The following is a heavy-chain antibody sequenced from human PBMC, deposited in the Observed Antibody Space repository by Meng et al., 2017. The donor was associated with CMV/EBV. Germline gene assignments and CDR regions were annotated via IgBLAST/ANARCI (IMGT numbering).Heavy chain of an antibody. CDR1: GGSFSGYY. D-gene: IGHD6-6*01. Sequence: QVQLPQGGAGLLKRSATLSLTCAVYGGSFSGYYWSWIRQPPGKGLEWIGEINHSGSTNYNPSLKSRVTISVDTSKNQFSLKLSSVTAADTAVYYCARGSIAARLGLGDWGQGTLVTVSS. J-gene: IGHJ4*02. V-gene: IGHV4-34*01. CDR2: INHSGST. CDR3: ARGSIAARLGLGD.